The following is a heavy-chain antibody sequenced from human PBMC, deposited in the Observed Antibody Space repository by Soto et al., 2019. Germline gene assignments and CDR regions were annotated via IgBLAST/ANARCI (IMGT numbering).Heavy chain of an antibody. J-gene: IGHJ1*01. Sequence: EVQLLESGGGLVQPGGSLRLSCAASGFTFSSYAMSWVRQAPGKGLEWVSAISGSGGSTYYADSAKGRFTISRDNSKNTLYLQMNSLRAEDTAVYYCAKDKGSGIGGFQHWGQGTLVTVSS. CDR3: AKDKGSGIGGFQH. V-gene: IGHV3-23*01. D-gene: IGHD3-10*01. CDR2: ISGSGGST. CDR1: GFTFSSYA.